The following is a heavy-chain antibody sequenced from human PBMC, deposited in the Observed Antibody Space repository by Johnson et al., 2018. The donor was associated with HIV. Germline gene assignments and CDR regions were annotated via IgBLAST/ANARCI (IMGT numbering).Heavy chain of an antibody. V-gene: IGHV3-66*01. J-gene: IGHJ3*02. D-gene: IGHD6-13*01. Sequence: EVQLVESGGGLVQPGGSLRLSCAASGFTVSNNYMSWVRQAPGKGLEWVSLIYSGGSTYYADSVKGRFSISRDNSKNTLYLQMKSLRAEDTAVYYCAKGSQLAHAFDIWGQGTMVTVSS. CDR1: GFTVSNNY. CDR2: IYSGGST. CDR3: AKGSQLAHAFDI.